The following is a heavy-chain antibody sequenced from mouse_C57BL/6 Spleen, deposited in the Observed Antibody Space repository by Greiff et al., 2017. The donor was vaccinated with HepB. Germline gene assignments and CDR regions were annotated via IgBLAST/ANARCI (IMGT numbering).Heavy chain of an antibody. J-gene: IGHJ4*01. D-gene: IGHD2-5*01. CDR3: ARPYSNYEAMDY. CDR1: GYTFTSYW. V-gene: IGHV1-50*01. CDR2: IDPSDSYT. Sequence: VQLQQSGAELVKPGASVKLSCKASGYTFTSYWMQWVKQRPGQGLEWIGVIDPSDSYTNYNQKFKGKATLTVDTSSSTAYMQLSSLTSEDSAVYYCARPYSNYEAMDYWGQGTSVTVSS.